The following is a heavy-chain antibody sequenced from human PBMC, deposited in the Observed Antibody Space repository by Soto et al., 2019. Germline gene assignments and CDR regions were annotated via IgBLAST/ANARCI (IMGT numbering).Heavy chain of an antibody. J-gene: IGHJ2*01. CDR1: GYTFTSND. V-gene: IGHV1-8*01. CDR3: DRGLVVVSATVWYFDL. CDR2: MNPNSGKA. D-gene: IGHD2-15*01. Sequence: QVQLVQSGAEVKKPAASVKVSCKASGYTFTSNDINWVRQAAGQGLEWIGWMNPNSGKAVYAQKFQGRVTMAGNTSLSTACMELSSRSSDDTAVYFCDRGLVVVSATVWYFDLWGRGTLVTVSS.